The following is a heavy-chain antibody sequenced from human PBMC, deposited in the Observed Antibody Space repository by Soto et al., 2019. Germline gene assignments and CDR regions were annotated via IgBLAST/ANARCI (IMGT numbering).Heavy chain of an antibody. Sequence: GGSLRLSCAASGFTFDDYSLHWVRQSPGRGLEWVSGISWNSGSLDYADSVKGRFTISRDNAKNSLYLQMNGLRAEYTALYYCTKVILDWSCYRKRGPYDAFDIWGQGTMVTGSS. CDR2: ISWNSGSL. CDR1: GFTFDDYS. J-gene: IGHJ3*02. D-gene: IGHD3-3*01. CDR3: TKVILDWSCYRKRGPYDAFDI. V-gene: IGHV3-9*01.